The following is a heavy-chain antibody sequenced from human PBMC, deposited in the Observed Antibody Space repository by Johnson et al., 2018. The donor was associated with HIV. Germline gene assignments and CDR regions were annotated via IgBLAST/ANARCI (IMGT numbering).Heavy chain of an antibody. V-gene: IGHV3-11*04. CDR3: GRSNAFDI. CDR2: ISASGSNI. CDR1: GFTLSDFY. J-gene: IGHJ3*02. Sequence: QVQLVESGGGLVKPGGSLRLSCAASGFTLSDFYMSWIRQAPGKGPEWLSYISASGSNIYYVDSVKGRFTISRDDAKNLLFLQMNSLTADDTAVYYCGRSNAFDIWGQGTMVTVSS.